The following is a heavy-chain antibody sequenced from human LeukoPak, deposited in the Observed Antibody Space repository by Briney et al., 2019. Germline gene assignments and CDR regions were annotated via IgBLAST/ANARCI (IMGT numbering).Heavy chain of an antibody. Sequence: GGSLRLSCAASGFTFSSYGMHWVRQAPGKGLEWVAVISYDGSNKYYADSVKGRFTISRDNSKDTLYLQMNSLRAEDTAVYYCAKDRGSYYYDSSGYFESAFDIWGQGTMVTVSS. V-gene: IGHV3-30*18. J-gene: IGHJ3*02. CDR2: ISYDGSNK. CDR3: AKDRGSYYYDSSGYFESAFDI. CDR1: GFTFSSYG. D-gene: IGHD3-22*01.